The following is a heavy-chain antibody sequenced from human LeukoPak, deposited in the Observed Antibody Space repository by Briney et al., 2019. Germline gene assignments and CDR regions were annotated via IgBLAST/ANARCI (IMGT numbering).Heavy chain of an antibody. D-gene: IGHD5/OR15-5a*01. Sequence: PGRSLRLSCVASGFIFSDHAFHWVRQSPDKGLEWVALIGSDGTKKYCADSVQGRFTVSRENSKNTLFLQMNTVRADDTAVYFCARQMTSTRLFDSWGQGTLVTVSS. CDR3: ARQMTSTRLFDS. J-gene: IGHJ4*02. CDR2: IGSDGTKK. CDR1: GFIFSDHA. V-gene: IGHV3-30*04.